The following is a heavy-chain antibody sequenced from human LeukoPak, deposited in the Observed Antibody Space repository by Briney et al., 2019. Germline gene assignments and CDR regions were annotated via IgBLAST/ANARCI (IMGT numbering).Heavy chain of an antibody. Sequence: SETLSLTCAVHGVSVGGYYWSWIRQSPGKGLEWIGEIRSGYTNYNPSLKTRVTISADTSENQLSLRLTSVTAADTAVYYCARMRCGHTDNRCYNYWGQGTPVTVSS. CDR3: ARMRCGHTDNRCYNY. D-gene: IGHD2-2*02. CDR1: GVSVGGYY. J-gene: IGHJ4*02. CDR2: IRSGYT. V-gene: IGHV4-34*01.